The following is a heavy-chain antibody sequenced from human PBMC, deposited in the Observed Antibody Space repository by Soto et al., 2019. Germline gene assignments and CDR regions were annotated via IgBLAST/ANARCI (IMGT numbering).Heavy chain of an antibody. V-gene: IGHV3-23*01. Sequence: GSLRLSCAASGFTFSSYAMSWVRQAPGKGLEWVSAISGSGGSTYYADSVKGRFTISRDNSKNTLYLQMNSLRAEDTAVYYCARLPGPGAGFYYMDVWGKGTTVTVSS. D-gene: IGHD1-26*01. J-gene: IGHJ6*03. CDR3: ARLPGPGAGFYYMDV. CDR2: ISGSGGST. CDR1: GFTFSSYA.